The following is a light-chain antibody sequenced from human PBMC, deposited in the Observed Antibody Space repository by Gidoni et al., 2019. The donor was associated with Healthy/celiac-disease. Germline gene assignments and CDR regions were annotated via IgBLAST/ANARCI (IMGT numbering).Light chain of an antibody. CDR1: QDISNY. CDR2: DAS. CDR3: QQYDNLPRT. V-gene: IGKV1-33*01. J-gene: IGKJ3*01. Sequence: IQMTQSPSSLSASVGVTVTITCQASQDISNYLNLYQQKPGKAPKLLIYDASNLETGVPSRFSGSGSGTDFTFTISILQPEVIATYYCQQYDNLPRTFGPGTKVDIK.